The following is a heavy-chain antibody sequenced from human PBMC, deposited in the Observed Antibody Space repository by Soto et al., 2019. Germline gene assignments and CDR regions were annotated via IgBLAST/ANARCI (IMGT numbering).Heavy chain of an antibody. CDR2: IKSKTDGGTT. V-gene: IGHV3-15*01. J-gene: IGHJ6*02. Sequence: GGSLRLSCAASGFTVSSNYMSWVRQAPGKGLEWVGRIKSKTDGGTTDYAAPVKGRFTISRDDSKNTLYLQMNSLKTEDTAVYYCTTDIGYGDYWAWYGMDVWGQGTTVTVSS. D-gene: IGHD4-17*01. CDR3: TTDIGYGDYWAWYGMDV. CDR1: GFTVSSNY.